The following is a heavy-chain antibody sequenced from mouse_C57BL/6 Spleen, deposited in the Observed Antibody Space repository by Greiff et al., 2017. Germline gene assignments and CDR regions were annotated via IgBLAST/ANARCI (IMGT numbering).Heavy chain of an antibody. CDR1: GFTFSDYY. V-gene: IGHV5-12*01. D-gene: IGHD1-1*01. Sequence: DVHLVESGGGLVQPGGSLKLSCAASGFTFSDYYMYWVRQTPEKRLEWVAYISNGGGSTYYPDTVKGRFTISRDNAKNTLYLQMSRLKSEDTAMYYCARHGSSYGYFDVWGTGTTVTVSS. CDR3: ARHGSSYGYFDV. CDR2: ISNGGGST. J-gene: IGHJ1*03.